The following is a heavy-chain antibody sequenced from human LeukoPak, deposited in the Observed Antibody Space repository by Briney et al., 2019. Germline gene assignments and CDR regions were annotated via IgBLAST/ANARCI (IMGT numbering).Heavy chain of an antibody. CDR2: INPNSGGT. CDR3: ARYYIEGRCFDY. V-gene: IGHV1-2*02. CDR1: GYTFTGYY. J-gene: IGHJ4*02. Sequence: ASVKVSCKASGYTFTGYYIHWVRQAPGQGLEWMGWINPNSGGTNYAQKFQGRVTMTRDTSIRTAYMELSRLRSDDTAMYYCARYYIEGRCFDYWGQGTLVAVSS. D-gene: IGHD3-10*01.